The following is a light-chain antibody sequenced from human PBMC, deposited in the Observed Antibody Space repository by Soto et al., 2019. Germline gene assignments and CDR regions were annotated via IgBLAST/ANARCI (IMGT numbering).Light chain of an antibody. V-gene: IGKV1-9*01. J-gene: IGKJ4*01. CDR1: QGISSF. CDR3: QHIKSFPFT. CDR2: AAS. Sequence: DIQLTQSPSFLSASLGDRVTITCRASQGISSFLAWYQQKPGKAPNLLIYAASTLQSGVPSRFSGSGSGTEFSLTISSLQAEDFASYYCQHIKSFPFTFGGGTKVELK.